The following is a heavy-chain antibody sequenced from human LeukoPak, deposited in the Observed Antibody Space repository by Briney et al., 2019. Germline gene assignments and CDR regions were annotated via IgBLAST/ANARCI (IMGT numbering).Heavy chain of an antibody. J-gene: IGHJ4*02. D-gene: IGHD3-22*01. V-gene: IGHV4-59*01. CDR3: ARGGDGDYYDSSGYYPDLDY. Sequence: SETLSLTRTVSGGSISSYYWSWIRQPPGKGLEWIGYIYYSGSTNYNPSLKSRVTISVDTSKNQFSLKLSSVTAADTAVYYCARGGDGDYYDSSGYYPDLDYWGQGTLVTVSS. CDR1: GGSISSYY. CDR2: IYYSGST.